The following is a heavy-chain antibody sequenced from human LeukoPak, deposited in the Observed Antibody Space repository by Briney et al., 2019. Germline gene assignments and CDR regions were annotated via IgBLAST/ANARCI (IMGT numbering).Heavy chain of an antibody. V-gene: IGHV4-31*03. D-gene: IGHD3-16*01. CDR3: ARGQGGWFDP. J-gene: IGHJ5*02. Sequence: PSQTLSLTCTVSGGSIRSGGYYWSWIRQHPGKGLEWIGYIYYSGSTYYNPSLKSRVTISVDTSKNQFSLKLSSVTAADTAVYYCARGQGGWFDPWGQGTLVTVSS. CDR2: IYYSGST. CDR1: GGSIRSGGYY.